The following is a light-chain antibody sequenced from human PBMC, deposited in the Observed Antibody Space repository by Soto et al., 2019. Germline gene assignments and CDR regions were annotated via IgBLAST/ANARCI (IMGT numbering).Light chain of an antibody. CDR1: QSISNW. CDR2: DAS. CDR3: QQYNSSSFT. Sequence: DIQMTQSPSTLSASVGDRVTITCRASQSISNWLAWYQQKPGKVLKLLIYDASSLESGVPSRFSGSGSGTEFSLTIGSLQPEDFATYHCQQYNSSSFTFGPGTKVDLK. J-gene: IGKJ3*01. V-gene: IGKV1-5*01.